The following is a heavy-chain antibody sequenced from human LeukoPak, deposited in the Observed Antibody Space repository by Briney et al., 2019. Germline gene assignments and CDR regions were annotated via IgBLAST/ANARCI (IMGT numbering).Heavy chain of an antibody. Sequence: ASVKVSCKASGGTFSSYAISWVREAPGQGLEWMGGIIPIFGTANYAQRFQGRVTITTDESTSTAYMELSSLRSEDTAVYYCATAAGHYYYYYMDVWGKGTTVTVSS. D-gene: IGHD6-13*01. J-gene: IGHJ6*03. CDR3: ATAAGHYYYYYMDV. CDR2: IIPIFGTA. CDR1: GGTFSSYA. V-gene: IGHV1-69*05.